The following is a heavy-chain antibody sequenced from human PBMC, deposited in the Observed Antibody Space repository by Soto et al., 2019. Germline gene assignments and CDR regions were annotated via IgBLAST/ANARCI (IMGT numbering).Heavy chain of an antibody. V-gene: IGHV3-33*01. J-gene: IGHJ3*02. CDR1: GFTFSSYG. CDR2: IWYDGSNK. D-gene: IGHD1-26*01. Sequence: GGSLRLSCAASGFTFSSYGMHWVRQAPGKGLEWVAVIWYDGSNKYYADSVKGRFTISRDNSKNTLYLQMNSLRAEDTAVYYCARGRVGATFDAFDIWGQGTMVTVSS. CDR3: ARGRVGATFDAFDI.